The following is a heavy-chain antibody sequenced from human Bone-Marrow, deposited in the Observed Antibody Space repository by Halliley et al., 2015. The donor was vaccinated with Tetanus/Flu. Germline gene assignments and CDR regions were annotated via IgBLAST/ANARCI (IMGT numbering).Heavy chain of an antibody. J-gene: IGHJ4*01. CDR1: GFTVNNNY. V-gene: IGHV3-53*01. CDR2: LYAGGAD. CDR3: ARGGGKYYSPYD. D-gene: IGHD3-16*01. Sequence: SLRLSCAVSGFTVNNNYFSWVRQAPGKGLEWVSSLYAGGADYFADSVRGRFTISRDEDKNAVYLQMNNLRVEDTAVYHCARGGGKYYSPYDLGPGTLVTVSS.